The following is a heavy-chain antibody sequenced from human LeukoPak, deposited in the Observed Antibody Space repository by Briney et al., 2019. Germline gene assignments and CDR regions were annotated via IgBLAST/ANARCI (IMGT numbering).Heavy chain of an antibody. J-gene: IGHJ3*02. D-gene: IGHD3-22*01. CDR3: ARQYDSSGSERRAFDI. CDR2: IYYSRST. Sequence: SETLSLTCTVSGGSISSSSCYWGWIRQPPGKGLEWIGSIYYSRSTYYNPSLQSRVTISVDTSKNQFSLKLSSVTAADTAVYYCARQYDSSGSERRAFDIWGQGTMVTVSS. V-gene: IGHV4-39*01. CDR1: GGSISSSSCY.